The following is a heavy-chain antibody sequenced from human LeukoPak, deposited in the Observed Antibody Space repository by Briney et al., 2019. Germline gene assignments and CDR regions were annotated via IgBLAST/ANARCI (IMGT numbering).Heavy chain of an antibody. CDR1: GFTFSTYG. CDR2: ISYDGSNK. V-gene: IGHV3-30*18. CDR3: AKDRGGIVGDTYFDY. J-gene: IGHJ4*02. Sequence: GGSLRLSCAGSGFTFSTYGMHWVRQAPGKGLEWVAVISYDGSNKYYADSVKGRFTISRDNSKNSLYLQMNSLRAEDTAVYYCAKDRGGIVGDTYFDYWGQGTLVTVSS. D-gene: IGHD1-26*01.